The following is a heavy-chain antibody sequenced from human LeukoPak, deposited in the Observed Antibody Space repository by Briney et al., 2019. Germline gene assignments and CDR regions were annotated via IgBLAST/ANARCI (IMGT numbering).Heavy chain of an antibody. Sequence: PGGSLRLSCAASGFTFSSYWMSWVRQAPGKGLEWVANIKQDGSEKYYVDSVKGRFTISRDNAKNSLYLQMNSLRAEDTAVYYCARDPITDYGGNSNWFDPWGQGTLVTVSS. CDR1: GFTFSSYW. D-gene: IGHD4-23*01. CDR3: ARDPITDYGGNSNWFDP. V-gene: IGHV3-7*05. CDR2: IKQDGSEK. J-gene: IGHJ5*02.